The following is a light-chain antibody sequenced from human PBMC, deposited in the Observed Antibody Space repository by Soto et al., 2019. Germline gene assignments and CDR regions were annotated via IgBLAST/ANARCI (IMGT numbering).Light chain of an antibody. CDR1: RSNICSNT. Sequence: QSVLTHPPSASGTPGQRVTISCSGSRSNICSNTVSWYQQVPGTAPKLLIYTNTQRPSGVPDRFSGSKSGASASRAISGLQSEDDSDYYCAAWDASLNGYVFGPGTKLTVL. V-gene: IGLV1-44*01. CDR2: TNT. J-gene: IGLJ1*01. CDR3: AAWDASLNGYV.